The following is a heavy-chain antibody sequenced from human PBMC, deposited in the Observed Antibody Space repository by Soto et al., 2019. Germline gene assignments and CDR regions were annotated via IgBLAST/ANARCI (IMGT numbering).Heavy chain of an antibody. D-gene: IGHD5-18*01. J-gene: IGHJ6*02. Sequence: PSETLSLTCTVSGCSISSYYWSWIRQPPGKGLEWIGYIYYSGSTNYNPSLKSRVTISVDTSKNQFSLKLSSVTAADTAVYYCACIFSGGYSYGFSYYGMDVWGQGTTVTAP. CDR2: IYYSGST. CDR1: GCSISSYY. CDR3: ACIFSGGYSYGFSYYGMDV. V-gene: IGHV4-59*08.